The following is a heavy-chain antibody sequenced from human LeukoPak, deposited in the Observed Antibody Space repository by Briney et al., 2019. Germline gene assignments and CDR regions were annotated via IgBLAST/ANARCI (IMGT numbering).Heavy chain of an antibody. J-gene: IGHJ6*02. Sequence: ASVKVSCKVSGYTRTKMSIHWVRQAPGQGLEWMGGFDPADGEIIYAQKFQDRVSLTEDTSAHTASMELSSLRSEDTAIYFCAGSLAVAESNYYHGFAFWGQGTTVTVS. CDR2: FDPADGEI. CDR1: GYTRTKMS. CDR3: AGSLAVAESNYYHGFAF. V-gene: IGHV1-24*01. D-gene: IGHD6-19*01.